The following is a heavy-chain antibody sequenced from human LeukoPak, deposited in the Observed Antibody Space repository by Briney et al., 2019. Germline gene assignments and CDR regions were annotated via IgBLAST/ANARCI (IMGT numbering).Heavy chain of an antibody. J-gene: IGHJ4*02. CDR3: ARSYYGSGSYRVFDY. CDR2: INHSGST. V-gene: IGHV4-34*01. D-gene: IGHD3-10*01. Sequence: SETLSLTCAVYGGSFSGYYWSWIRQPPGKGLEWIGEINHSGSTNYNPSLKSRVTISVDTSKNQFSLKLGSVTAADTAVYYCARSYYGSGSYRVFDYWGQGILVTVSS. CDR1: GGSFSGYY.